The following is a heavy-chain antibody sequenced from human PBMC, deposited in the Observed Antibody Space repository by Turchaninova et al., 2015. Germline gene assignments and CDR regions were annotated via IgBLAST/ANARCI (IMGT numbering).Heavy chain of an antibody. V-gene: IGHV1-2*02. Sequence: QVQLVQSAAEVKKPGASVKVSCKASGYTFTAYYMHWVRQAPGQGLELMGWINPNTGGTNYAQKVQVRITMTRDSSNSAAYMELNRLKSDDTAVYYCAGDRPADHWGQGTLVTVSS. CDR3: AGDRPADH. J-gene: IGHJ4*02. CDR1: GYTFTAYY. CDR2: INPNTGGT.